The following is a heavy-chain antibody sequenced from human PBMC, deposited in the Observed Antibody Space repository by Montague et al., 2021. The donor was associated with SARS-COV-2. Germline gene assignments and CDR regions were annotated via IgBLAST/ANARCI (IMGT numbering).Heavy chain of an antibody. CDR3: ARVVVAAAGSFDY. D-gene: IGHD6-13*01. Sequence: SLRLSCAASGFTFSALTMSWVRQAPGKGLQWVSHISTCGGSTYYADSVKGRFSISRDNAEKAVSLQMNSLRDDDTAIYYCARVVVAAAGSFDYWGPGILVTVSS. CDR2: ISTCGGST. V-gene: IGHV3-48*02. J-gene: IGHJ4*02. CDR1: GFTFSALT.